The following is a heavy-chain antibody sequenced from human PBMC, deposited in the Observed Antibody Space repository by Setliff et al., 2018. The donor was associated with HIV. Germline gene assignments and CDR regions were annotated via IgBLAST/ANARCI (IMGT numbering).Heavy chain of an antibody. D-gene: IGHD3-22*01. V-gene: IGHV3-23*01. CDR1: GYTFSSYW. J-gene: IGHJ4*02. CDR2: ISGSGGST. CDR3: AKIQNPQGYYYDSSGYYPHPGSPDY. Sequence: GGSLRLSCAASGYTFSSYWMAWVRQCPGKGLEWVSAISGSGGSTYYADSVKGRFTISRDNSKNTLYLQMNSLRAEDTAVYYCAKIQNPQGYYYDSSGYYPHPGSPDYWGQGTLVTVSS.